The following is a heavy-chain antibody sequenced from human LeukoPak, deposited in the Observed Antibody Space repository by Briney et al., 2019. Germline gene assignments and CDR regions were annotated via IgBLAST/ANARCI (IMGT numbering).Heavy chain of an antibody. CDR3: ARDRYSSGWADAFDI. CDR2: IWYDGSNK. D-gene: IGHD6-19*01. CDR1: GFIFSSHG. Sequence: GGSLRLSCVASGFIFSSHGMHWVRQAPGKGLEWVAVIWYDGSNKYYADSVKGRFTISRDNSKNTLYLQMNSLRADDTAVYYCARDRYSSGWADAFDIWGQGTMVTVSS. V-gene: IGHV3-33*01. J-gene: IGHJ3*02.